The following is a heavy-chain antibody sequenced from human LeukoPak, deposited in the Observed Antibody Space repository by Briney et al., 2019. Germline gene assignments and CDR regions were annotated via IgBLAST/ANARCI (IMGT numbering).Heavy chain of an antibody. Sequence: PGGSLRLSCAASGFTFSSYAMSWVRRAPGKGLEWISAISGSGGSTYYADSVKGRFTISRDNSKNTLYLQMNSLRAEDTAVYYCAKDITGDPSYFDYWGQGTLVTVSS. V-gene: IGHV3-23*01. D-gene: IGHD7-27*01. CDR1: GFTFSSYA. CDR3: AKDITGDPSYFDY. J-gene: IGHJ4*02. CDR2: ISGSGGST.